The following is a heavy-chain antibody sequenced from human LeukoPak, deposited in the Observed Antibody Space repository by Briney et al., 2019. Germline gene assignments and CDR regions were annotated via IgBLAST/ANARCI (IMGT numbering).Heavy chain of an antibody. V-gene: IGHV3-23*01. CDR2: ISGSGDST. J-gene: IGHJ6*02. CDR1: GFIFDTHT. D-gene: IGHD1-14*01. CDR3: VRRAAVRGMDF. Sequence: GGSLRLSCTASGFIFDTHTLTWVRQAPGKGLEWVASISGSGDSTNYGDSVKGRFTISRDNFKRTVHLQMSNLRADDTAMYYCVRRAAVRGMDFWGLGTTVIVSS.